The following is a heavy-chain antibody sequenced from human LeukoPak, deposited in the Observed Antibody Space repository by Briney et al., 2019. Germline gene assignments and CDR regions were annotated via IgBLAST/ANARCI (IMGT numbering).Heavy chain of an antibody. CDR1: GGSISDSY. Sequence: PSETLSLTCTVSGGSISDSYWSWIRQPAGKGLEWIGRIDTSGTTNSNPSLESRVTMSVDTSKNQFSLRVTSVTAADTAIYYCARGWGSRWYYFDFWGQGTLVTVSS. J-gene: IGHJ4*02. V-gene: IGHV4-4*07. D-gene: IGHD6-13*01. CDR3: ARGWGSRWYYFDF. CDR2: IDTSGTT.